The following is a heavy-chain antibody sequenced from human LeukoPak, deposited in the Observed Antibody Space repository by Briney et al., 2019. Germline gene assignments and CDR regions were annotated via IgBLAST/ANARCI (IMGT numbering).Heavy chain of an antibody. J-gene: IGHJ4*02. Sequence: GGSLRLSCAASGFTVSSSYMNWVRQAPGKGLEWVSITYADGYTFYADSVKGRFTISRDSSKNTLCLQMNSLRAEDTAMYYCARGLRHCDRTSCFQPFDCWGQGTLVTVSS. D-gene: IGHD2-2*01. V-gene: IGHV3-53*01. CDR1: GFTVSSSY. CDR2: TYADGYT. CDR3: ARGLRHCDRTSCFQPFDC.